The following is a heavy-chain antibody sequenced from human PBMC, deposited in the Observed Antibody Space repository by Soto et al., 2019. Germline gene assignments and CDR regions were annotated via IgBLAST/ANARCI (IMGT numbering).Heavy chain of an antibody. D-gene: IGHD3-10*01. CDR1: GYSFTSYG. CDR3: ARDNGFGESDV. CDR2: ISAYNGNT. Sequence: QVQLVQSGAEVKKPGASVKVSCKASGYSFTSYGISWVRQAPGQGLEWMGWISAYNGNTNYAQKFQGRVTITTDTTTSTAYRELRSLRSDDTAVYSCARDNGFGESDVWGQGTTVTVSS. J-gene: IGHJ6*02. V-gene: IGHV1-18*01.